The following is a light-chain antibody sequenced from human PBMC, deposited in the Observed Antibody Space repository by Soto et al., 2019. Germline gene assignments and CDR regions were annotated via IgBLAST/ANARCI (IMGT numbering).Light chain of an antibody. CDR2: SAS. CDR3: QQSYSNSYT. J-gene: IGKJ2*01. CDR1: QSMSDS. V-gene: IGKV1-39*01. Sequence: DFQMTQSPSSLSASVGDRVTITCRASQSMSDSLNWYQQKSGKAPKLLIYSASSLESGVPSRFSGSGSGTDFTLTISSLQPEDFGTYFCQQSYSNSYTFGQGTTLEIK.